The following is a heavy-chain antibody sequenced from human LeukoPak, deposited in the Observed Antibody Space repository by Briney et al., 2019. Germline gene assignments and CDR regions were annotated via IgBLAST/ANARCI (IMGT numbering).Heavy chain of an antibody. J-gene: IGHJ4*02. CDR3: ARTTPRGLQNGY. CDR2: INAGNGNT. V-gene: IGHV1-3*01. Sequence: ASVKVSCKASGYTFTSYAMHWVRQAPGQRLEWMGWINAGNGNTKYSQKFQGRVTITRDTSASTAYMELSSLRSEDTAVYYCARTTPRGLQNGYWGQGTLVTVSS. CDR1: GYTFTSYA. D-gene: IGHD4-17*01.